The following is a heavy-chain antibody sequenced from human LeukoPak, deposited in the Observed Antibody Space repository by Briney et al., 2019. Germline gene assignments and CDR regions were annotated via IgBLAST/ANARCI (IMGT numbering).Heavy chain of an antibody. V-gene: IGHV4-34*01. CDR1: GGSFSCYY. CDR3: ARMDDYAFFDY. J-gene: IGHJ4*02. CDR2: INHSGST. Sequence: SETLSLTCAVYGGSFSCYYWSWIRQPPGKGLEWSGEINHSGSTNYNPSLKSRVTISVDTSKKQFSLTLTSMTAADTAVYYCARMDDYAFFDYWGQGTLVTVSS. D-gene: IGHD3-16*01.